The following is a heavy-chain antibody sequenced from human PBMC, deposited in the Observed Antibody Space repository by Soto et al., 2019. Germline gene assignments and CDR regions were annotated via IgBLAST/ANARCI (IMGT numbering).Heavy chain of an antibody. V-gene: IGHV3-7*01. CDR1: GFTFSTYW. D-gene: IGHD1-20*01. Sequence: GGSLRLSCAASGFTFSTYWMSWVRQAPGKGLEWVANIKEDGSEKYYVDSVRGRFTISRDNAKNSLYLQMNTLRADDTAVYYCARGITGKPNWFDPWGQGTLVTVS. J-gene: IGHJ5*02. CDR2: IKEDGSEK. CDR3: ARGITGKPNWFDP.